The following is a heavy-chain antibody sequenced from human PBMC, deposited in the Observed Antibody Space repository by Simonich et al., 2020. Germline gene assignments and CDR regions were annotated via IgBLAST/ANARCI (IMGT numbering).Heavy chain of an antibody. V-gene: IGHV3-33*01. CDR1: GVTFSSYG. D-gene: IGHD6-19*01. CDR3: ARGLGAGWRDAFDI. J-gene: IGHJ3*02. CDR2: IGKKGSNK. Sequence: QVQLVESGGGVVQPVRSLRLSCAASGVTFSSYGMLWVRQAPSKGLYRVVVIGKKGSNKNYADTVKGRFHISRDNSKNTLYLQRNSLRAEDTAVYYCARGLGAGWRDAFDIWGQGTMVTVSS.